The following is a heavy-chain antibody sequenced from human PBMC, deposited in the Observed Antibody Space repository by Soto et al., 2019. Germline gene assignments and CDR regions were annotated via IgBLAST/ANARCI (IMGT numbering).Heavy chain of an antibody. CDR3: ARHGGYCSSTSCYGGYNWFDP. CDR1: GGSISSSSYY. V-gene: IGHV4-39*01. J-gene: IGHJ5*02. D-gene: IGHD2-2*01. CDR2: IYYSGST. Sequence: QLQLQESGPGLVKPSETLSLTCTVSGGSISSSSYYWGWIRQPPGKGLEWIGSIYYSGSTYYNPSLKSRVTISVDTSKNQFSLNVSSVTAADTAVYYCARHGGYCSSTSCYGGYNWFDPWGQGTLVTVSS.